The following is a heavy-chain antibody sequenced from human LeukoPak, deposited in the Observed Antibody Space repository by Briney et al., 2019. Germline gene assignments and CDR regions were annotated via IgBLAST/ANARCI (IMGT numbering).Heavy chain of an antibody. CDR3: ARGSTTVTRY. CDR2: IYYSGST. J-gene: IGHJ4*02. D-gene: IGHD4-17*01. Sequence: TSETLSLTCTVSGGSISSYYWSWIRQPPGKGLEWIGYIYYSGSTNYNPSLKSRVTISVDTSKNQFSLKLSSVTAADTAVYYCARGSTTVTRYWGQGTLVTVSS. V-gene: IGHV4-59*13. CDR1: GGSISSYY.